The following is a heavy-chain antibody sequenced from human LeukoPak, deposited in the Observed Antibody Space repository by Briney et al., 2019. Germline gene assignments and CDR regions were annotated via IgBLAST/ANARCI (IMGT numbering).Heavy chain of an antibody. D-gene: IGHD4-17*01. Sequence: SETLSLTCAVYGGSFSGYYWSWIRQPPGKGLEWIGEINHSGSTNYNPSLKSRVTISVDTSKNQFSLKLSSVTAADTAVYYCARVGGDYVAYWGQGTLVTVSS. CDR2: INHSGST. CDR3: ARVGGDYVAY. CDR1: GGSFSGYY. J-gene: IGHJ4*02. V-gene: IGHV4-34*01.